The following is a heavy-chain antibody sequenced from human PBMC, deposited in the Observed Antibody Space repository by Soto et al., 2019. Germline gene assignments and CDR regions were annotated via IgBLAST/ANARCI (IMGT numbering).Heavy chain of an antibody. CDR1: GFSLSTSGVG. V-gene: IGHV2-5*02. CDR2: IYWDDDK. Sequence: QITLKESGPTLVKPTQTLTLTCTFSGFSLSTSGVGVGWIRQPPGKALEWLALIYWDDDKRYSPSLKSRLTITKDTSKNHVRLTTTNMDPLDTATYYGAHRSSYGSGIDGLDYWGQGTLVTVSS. J-gene: IGHJ4*02. CDR3: AHRSSYGSGIDGLDY. D-gene: IGHD3-10*01.